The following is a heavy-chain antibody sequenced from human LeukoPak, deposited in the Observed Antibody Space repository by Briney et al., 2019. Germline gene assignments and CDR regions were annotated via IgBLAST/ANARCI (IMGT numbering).Heavy chain of an antibody. J-gene: IGHJ3*02. V-gene: IGHV4-4*07. CDR3: ARAGVVVPAAILSIAARPGAFDI. CDR1: GGSISSYY. Sequence: SETLSLTCTVSGGSISSYYWSWIRQPAGKGLEWIGRIYSSGSTNYNPSLKSRVTISVDTSKNQFSLKLSSVTAADTAVYYCARAGVVVPAAILSIAARPGAFDIWGQGTMVTVSS. CDR2: IYSSGST. D-gene: IGHD2-2*02.